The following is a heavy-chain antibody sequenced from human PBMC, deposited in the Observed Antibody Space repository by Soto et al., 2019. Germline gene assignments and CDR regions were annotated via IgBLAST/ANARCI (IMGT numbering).Heavy chain of an antibody. CDR2: IYYSGST. D-gene: IGHD3-10*01. V-gene: IGHV4-59*01. CDR1: GGSLSSYH. Sequence: PQEKLPHTYTVSGGSLSSYHWRWIRHPPGKELEWIGYIYYSGSTNYNPSLKSRVTIAVDTSKNQFSLKLSSVTAADTAVYYCARGFGELRWYYYYYMDVWGKGTTVT. J-gene: IGHJ6*03. CDR3: ARGFGELRWYYYYYMDV.